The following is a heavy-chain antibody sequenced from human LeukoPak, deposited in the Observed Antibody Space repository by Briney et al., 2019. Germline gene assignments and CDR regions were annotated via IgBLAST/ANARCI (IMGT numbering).Heavy chain of an antibody. J-gene: IGHJ4*02. CDR3: ARGMGELNYFDY. Sequence: SETLSLTCTVSGGSISSTSYYWSWIRQPPGKGLEWIGEINHSGSTNYNPSLKSRVTISVDTSKNQFSLKLSSVTAADTAVYYCARGMGELNYFDYWGQGTLVTVSS. CDR2: INHSGST. D-gene: IGHD3-16*01. CDR1: GGSISSTSYY. V-gene: IGHV4-39*07.